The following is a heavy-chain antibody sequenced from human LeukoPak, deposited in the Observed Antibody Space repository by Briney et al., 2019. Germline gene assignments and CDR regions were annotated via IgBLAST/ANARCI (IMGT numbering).Heavy chain of an antibody. J-gene: IGHJ4*02. V-gene: IGHV1-2*02. CDR2: INPNSGDT. CDR1: DDTFTGYY. D-gene: IGHD6-6*01. Sequence: ASVTVSCMASDDTFTGYYIHWVRQAPGQGHEGMGWINPNSGDTNFAQNFQGRVTMTSDTSITTAYMELSRLTSDDSAIYYCARYLSPSSFDFWGQGTLVTVSS. CDR3: ARYLSPSSFDF.